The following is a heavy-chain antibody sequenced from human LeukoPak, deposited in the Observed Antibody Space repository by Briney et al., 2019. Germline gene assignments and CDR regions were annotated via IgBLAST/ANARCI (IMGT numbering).Heavy chain of an antibody. J-gene: IGHJ4*02. CDR1: GGSFSGYY. CDR2: INHSGST. D-gene: IGHD3-10*01. V-gene: IGHV4-34*01. Sequence: SETLSLTCAVYGGSFSGYYWSWIRQPPGKGLEWIGEINHSGSTNYNPSLKSRVTISVDTSKNQFSLKLSSVTAADTAVYYCARDRGYYYDYWGQGTLVTVSS. CDR3: ARDRGYYYDY.